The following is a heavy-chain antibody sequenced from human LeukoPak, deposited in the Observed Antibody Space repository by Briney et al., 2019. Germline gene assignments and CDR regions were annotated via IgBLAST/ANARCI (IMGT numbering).Heavy chain of an antibody. V-gene: IGHV1-46*01. CDR3: AKGSRLGATVTGYYYYYGMDV. D-gene: IGHD4-11*01. CDR2: INPSGGST. J-gene: IGHJ6*02. CDR1: GYTFTSYY. Sequence: ASVKVSRKASGYTFTSYYMHWVRQAPGQGLEWMGIINPSGGSTSYAQKFQGRVTMTTDTSTSTAYMELRSLRSDDTAVYYCAKGSRLGATVTGYYYYYGMDVWGQGTTVTVSS.